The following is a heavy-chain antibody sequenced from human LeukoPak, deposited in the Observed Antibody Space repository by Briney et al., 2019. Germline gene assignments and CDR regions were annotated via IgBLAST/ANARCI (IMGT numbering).Heavy chain of an antibody. CDR1: GFTFSSYG. D-gene: IGHD5-18*01. Sequence: GSLRLSCAASGFTFSSYGMGWVRQAPGKGLEWVSAITGSDTYYADSVRGRFTISRDNSKNTLYLQMNGLRAEDTAVYYCAKRVGSYGHFDYWGQGTLVTVSS. J-gene: IGHJ4*02. CDR3: AKRVGSYGHFDY. V-gene: IGHV3-23*01. CDR2: ITGSDT.